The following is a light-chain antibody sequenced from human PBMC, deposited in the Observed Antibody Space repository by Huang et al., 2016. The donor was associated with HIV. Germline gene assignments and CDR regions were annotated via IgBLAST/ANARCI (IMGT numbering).Light chain of an antibody. CDR1: QSLRHSDTYNY. Sequence: DIVMTQSPLYLPVALGEPASISCTFTQSLRHSDTYNYLDWYLQKPGQFPQLLLYLGSNRASGVPDRFSGCGSGTAFTLKIRRVEADDVGIYYCMQALEAPWTFGRGTKVEIK. V-gene: IGKV2-28*01. CDR2: LGS. J-gene: IGKJ1*01. CDR3: MQALEAPWT.